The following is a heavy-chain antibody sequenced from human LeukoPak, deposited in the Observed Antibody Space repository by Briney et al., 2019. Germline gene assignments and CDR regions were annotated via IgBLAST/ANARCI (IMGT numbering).Heavy chain of an antibody. V-gene: IGHV1-69*05. CDR2: IIPIFGTA. CDR1: GGTFSSYA. CDR3: ARDAPFDP. Sequence: SVKVSCKASGGTFSSYAISWVRQAPGQGLEWMGGIIPIFGTANYAQKFQGRVTITTDEYTSTAYMELSSLRSDDTAVYYCARDAPFDPWGQGTLVTVSS. J-gene: IGHJ5*02.